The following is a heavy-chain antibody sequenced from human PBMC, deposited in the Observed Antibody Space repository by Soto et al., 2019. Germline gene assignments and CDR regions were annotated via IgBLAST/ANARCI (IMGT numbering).Heavy chain of an antibody. CDR1: GFTFNNYA. V-gene: IGHV3-23*01. CDR3: AKGRGGSGSLTPRVDF. J-gene: IGHJ4*02. CDR2: ISGGGDTT. D-gene: IGHD3-10*01. Sequence: EVQLSESGGGLVQPGGSLRLSCAASGFTFNNYAMTWVRQAPGKGLEWVSAISGGGDTTSYADSVKGRFTVSRDGSKNTLYLQMSSLGAEDTALYYCAKGRGGSGSLTPRVDFWGQGTLVTVSS.